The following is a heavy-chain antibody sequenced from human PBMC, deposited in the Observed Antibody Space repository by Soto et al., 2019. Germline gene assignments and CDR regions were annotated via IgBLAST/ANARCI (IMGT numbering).Heavy chain of an antibody. D-gene: IGHD3-10*02. Sequence: PSETLSLTCGVSGYSISSGYYWACIRQPPGKGLEWIGDIYHTGRTHLNPSLKSRIFMSVDTSRNQFSLNLTSVTAADTAVYYCARRAPMLAFDVWGQGTMVT. J-gene: IGHJ3*01. CDR1: GYSISSGYY. V-gene: IGHV4-38-2*01. CDR2: IYHTGRT. CDR3: ARRAPMLAFDV.